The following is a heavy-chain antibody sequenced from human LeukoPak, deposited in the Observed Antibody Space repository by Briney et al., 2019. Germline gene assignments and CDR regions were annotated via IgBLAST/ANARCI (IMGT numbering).Heavy chain of an antibody. CDR3: ARVKKGHDYGAYGWWTRETNFDY. J-gene: IGHJ4*02. V-gene: IGHV1-46*01. CDR1: GYTFTSYY. CDR2: INPSGGST. D-gene: IGHD4-17*01. Sequence: ASVKVSCKASGYTFTSYYMHWVRQAPGQGLEWMGIINPSGGSTSYAQKFQGRVTMTRDTSTSTAYMELSSLRSEDTAVYYWARVKKGHDYGAYGWWTRETNFDYWGQGTLVTVSS.